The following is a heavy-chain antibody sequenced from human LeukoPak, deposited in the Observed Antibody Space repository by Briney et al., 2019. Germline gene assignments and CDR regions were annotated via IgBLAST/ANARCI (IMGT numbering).Heavy chain of an antibody. CDR2: IYYSGST. CDR3: AREGYSSGWYRREAFDI. CDR1: VGSISSYY. D-gene: IGHD6-19*01. Sequence: SETLSLTCTVSVGSISSYYWSWIRQPPGKGLEWIGYIYYSGSTNYNPSLKSRVTISVDTSKNQFSLKLSSVTAADTAVYYCAREGYSSGWYRREAFDIWGQGTMVTVSS. J-gene: IGHJ3*02. V-gene: IGHV4-59*01.